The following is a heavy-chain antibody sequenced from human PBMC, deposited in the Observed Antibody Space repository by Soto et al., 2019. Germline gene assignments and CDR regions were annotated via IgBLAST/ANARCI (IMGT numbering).Heavy chain of an antibody. D-gene: IGHD1-7*01. CDR1: GYTFTTYG. J-gene: IGHJ4*02. CDR2: ISAYNGNT. CDR3: ARGLELFY. Sequence: GSSVKVSCKPSGYTFTTYGISWVRQAPGQGLEWVGWISAYNGNTNYAQKFQGRVTMTTDTSTSTAYMELRSLRSDDTAMYYCARGLELFYWGQGTLVTVYS. V-gene: IGHV1-18*04.